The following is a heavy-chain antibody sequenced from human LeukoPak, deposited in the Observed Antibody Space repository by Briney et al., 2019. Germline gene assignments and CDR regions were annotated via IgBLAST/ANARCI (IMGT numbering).Heavy chain of an antibody. CDR2: THPSGNT. V-gene: IGHV4-4*09. J-gene: IGHJ5*02. CDR1: GGSNNSYY. CDR3: ARRAPKRDWFDP. Sequence: SETLSLSCTVSGGSNNSYYWSWIRQPPGKGLEWIGYTHPSGNTNYSPSLKSRFTISIDMSRNQFSLKLSSVTAADTTVHYCARRAPKRDWFDPWGRGTLVTVSS.